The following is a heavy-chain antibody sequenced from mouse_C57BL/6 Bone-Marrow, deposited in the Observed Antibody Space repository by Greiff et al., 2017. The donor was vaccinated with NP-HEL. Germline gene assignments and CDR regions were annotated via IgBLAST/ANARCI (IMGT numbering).Heavy chain of an antibody. CDR1: GYTFTSYW. J-gene: IGHJ4*01. V-gene: IGHV1-64*01. CDR3: ARVRGDAMDY. Sequence: VQLQQPGAVLVKPGASVKLSCKASGYTFTSYWMHWVKQRPGQGLEWIGMIHPNSGSTNYNEKFKSKATLTVDKSSSTAYMQLSSLTSEDSAVYYCARVRGDAMDYWGQGTSVTVSS. CDR2: IHPNSGST.